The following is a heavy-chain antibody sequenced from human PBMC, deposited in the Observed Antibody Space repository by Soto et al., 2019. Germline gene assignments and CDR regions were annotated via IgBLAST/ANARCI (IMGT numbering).Heavy chain of an antibody. V-gene: IGHV3-53*04. Sequence: EVQLMESGGGLVQPGGSLRLSCAVSGFTVSGNYMSWVRQAPGKGLEWVSVLYSGGTTYYADSVKGRFTISRHNSNNTLFLQMDSLRVDDTAIYYCARPAWGLWFGYMDVWGKGTTVTVSS. J-gene: IGHJ6*03. CDR1: GFTVSGNY. CDR2: LYSGGTT. D-gene: IGHD3-10*01. CDR3: ARPAWGLWFGYMDV.